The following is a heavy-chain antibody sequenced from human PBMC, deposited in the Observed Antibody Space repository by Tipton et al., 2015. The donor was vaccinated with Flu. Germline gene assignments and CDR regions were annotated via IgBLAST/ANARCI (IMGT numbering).Heavy chain of an antibody. Sequence: QSGAEVKKPGASVKVSCKASGYTFTGYYMHWVRQAPGQGLEWMGWINPNSGGTNYAQKFQGRVTMTRDTSISTAYMELSRLRSDDTAVYYCARDYGRRRYQLLYPLYYFDYWGQGTLVTVSS. D-gene: IGHD2-2*02. CDR2: INPNSGGT. CDR1: GYTFTGYY. V-gene: IGHV1-2*02. J-gene: IGHJ4*02. CDR3: ARDYGRRRYQLLYPLYYFDY.